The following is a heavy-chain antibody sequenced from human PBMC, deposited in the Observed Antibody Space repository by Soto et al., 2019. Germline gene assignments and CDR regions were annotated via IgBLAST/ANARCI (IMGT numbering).Heavy chain of an antibody. CDR1: GYTFTSYD. CDR3: ARGPIAVAGYYYYYYMDV. D-gene: IGHD6-19*01. J-gene: IGHJ6*03. CDR2: MNPNSGNT. V-gene: IGHV1-8*01. Sequence: GASVKVSCKASGYTFTSYDINWVRQATGQGLEWMGWMNPNSGNTGYAQKFQGRVTMTRNTSISTAYMELSSLRSEDTAVYYCARGPIAVAGYYYYYYMDVWGKRTTVIVSS.